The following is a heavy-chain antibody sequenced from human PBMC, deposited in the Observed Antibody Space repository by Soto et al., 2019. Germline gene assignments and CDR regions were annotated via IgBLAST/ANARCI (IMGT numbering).Heavy chain of an antibody. Sequence: SWETLSLTCAVSGGSFSGYYWSWIRQPPGKGLEWIGEIYHSGSTNYNPSFKSRVSISVDTSKNQCALKLSSVTTADTAVYYWARGPSRRGGRGYWAVFPHDYYGMDVWGQGTTVTVSS. CDR1: GGSFSGYY. V-gene: IGHV4-34*01. J-gene: IGHJ6*02. D-gene: IGHD3-16*01. CDR3: ARGPSRRGGRGYWAVFPHDYYGMDV. CDR2: IYHSGST.